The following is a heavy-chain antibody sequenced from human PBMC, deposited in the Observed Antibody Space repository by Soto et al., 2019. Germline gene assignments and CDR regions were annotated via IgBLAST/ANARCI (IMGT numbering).Heavy chain of an antibody. CDR3: ARAGRGRDVHRYRYYYYWVVV. CDR1: GGSFSGYY. J-gene: IGHJ6*02. V-gene: IGHV4-34*01. Sequence: SETLPLTCAVYGGSFSGYYWSWIRQPPGKGLEWIGEINHSGSTNYNPSLKSRVTISVDTSKNQFSLKLSSVTAADTAVYYCARAGRGRDVHRYRYYYYWVVVWGQGPTVNVPS. CDR2: INHSGST. D-gene: IGHD1-1*01.